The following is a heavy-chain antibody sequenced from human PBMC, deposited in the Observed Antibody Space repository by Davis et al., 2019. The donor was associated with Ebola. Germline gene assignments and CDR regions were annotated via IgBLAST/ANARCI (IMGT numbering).Heavy chain of an antibody. Sequence: ASVKVSCKVSGYTLTELSMHWVRQAPGKGLEWMGSFDPEDGEAIYAQKFQDRVIVTEETSTDTAYMELSSLRSDDTAVYFCTIGGTTGRFDYWGQGTLVTVSS. D-gene: IGHD3-16*01. CDR1: GYTLTELS. V-gene: IGHV1-24*01. CDR2: FDPEDGEA. CDR3: TIGGTTGRFDY. J-gene: IGHJ4*02.